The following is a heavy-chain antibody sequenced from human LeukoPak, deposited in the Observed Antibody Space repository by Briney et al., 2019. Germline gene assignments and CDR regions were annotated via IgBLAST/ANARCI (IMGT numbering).Heavy chain of an antibody. CDR3: AILPGYSSGWYEVNY. CDR1: GFTFSSYA. D-gene: IGHD6-13*01. J-gene: IGHJ4*02. V-gene: IGHV3-23*01. Sequence: QPGGSLRLSCAASGFTFSSYAMSWVRQAPGKGLEWVSGISGSGGSTYYADSVKGRFTISRDNSRNTLYLQMNSPSAEDTAVYYCAILPGYSSGWYEVNYWGQGTLVTVSS. CDR2: ISGSGGST.